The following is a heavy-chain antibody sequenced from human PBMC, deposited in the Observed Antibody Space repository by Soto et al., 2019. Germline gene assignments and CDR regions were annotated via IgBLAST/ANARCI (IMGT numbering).Heavy chain of an antibody. J-gene: IGHJ3*02. Sequence: GGSLRLSCAASGFTFSSYGMHWVRQAPGKGLEWVAVIWYDGSNKYYADSVKGRFTISRDNSKNTLYLQMNSLRAEDTAVYYCARDREQLDAFDIWGQGTMVTVSS. CDR1: GFTFSSYG. CDR2: IWYDGSNK. CDR3: ARDREQLDAFDI. V-gene: IGHV3-33*01. D-gene: IGHD6-6*01.